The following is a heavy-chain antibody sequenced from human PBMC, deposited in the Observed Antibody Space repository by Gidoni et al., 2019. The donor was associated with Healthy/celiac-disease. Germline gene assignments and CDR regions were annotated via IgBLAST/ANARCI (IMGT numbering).Heavy chain of an antibody. Sequence: EVQLVESGGGLVQPGGSLRLSCAASGFTFSSCWMSWVRQAPGKGLEWVANIKQDGSEKYYVDSVKGRFTISRDNAKNSLYLQMNSLRAEDTAVYYCARERGYSYGDRIHDAFDIWGQGTMVTVSS. CDR2: IKQDGSEK. CDR1: GFTFSSCW. CDR3: ARERGYSYGDRIHDAFDI. V-gene: IGHV3-7*01. D-gene: IGHD5-18*01. J-gene: IGHJ3*02.